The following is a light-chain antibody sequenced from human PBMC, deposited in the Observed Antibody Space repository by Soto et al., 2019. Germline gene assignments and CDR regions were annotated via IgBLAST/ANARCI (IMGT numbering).Light chain of an antibody. Sequence: DIQLTQSPSFLSASVGDRVTITCRASQGISSHLAWYQQKPGKAPNLLIYAASTLQSGVPSRFSGSGSGTEFALTISNLQPEDFATYYCQQINSYPITFGQGTRLEIK. V-gene: IGKV1-9*01. J-gene: IGKJ5*01. CDR2: AAS. CDR3: QQINSYPIT. CDR1: QGISSH.